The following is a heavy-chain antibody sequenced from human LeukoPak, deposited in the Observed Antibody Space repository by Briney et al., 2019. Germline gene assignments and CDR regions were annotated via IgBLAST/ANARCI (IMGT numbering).Heavy chain of an antibody. CDR3: AKDQGGSYPTLFDY. CDR1: GFTFMNYA. Sequence: AGGSLGLSCAASGFTFMNYAMSWVRQAPGKGLEWVSAISGSGGSTYYADSVKGRFTISRDNSKNTLYLQMNSLRAEDTAVYYCAKDQGGSYPTLFDYWGQGTLVTVSS. CDR2: ISGSGGST. J-gene: IGHJ4*02. D-gene: IGHD1-26*01. V-gene: IGHV3-23*01.